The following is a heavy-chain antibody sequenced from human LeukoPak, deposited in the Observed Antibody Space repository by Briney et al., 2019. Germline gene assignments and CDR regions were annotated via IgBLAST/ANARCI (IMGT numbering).Heavy chain of an antibody. CDR1: GYTFTSYY. Sequence: ASVTLSCQASGYTFTSYYMHWVRQAPGQGLEWMGIINPSGGSTSYAQKFQGRVTMTSDTSTSTVYMELSSLRSEDTAVYYCARVKAYSGYDNNYDYWGQGTLVTVSS. D-gene: IGHD5-12*01. V-gene: IGHV1-46*01. CDR3: ARVKAYSGYDNNYDY. J-gene: IGHJ4*02. CDR2: INPSGGST.